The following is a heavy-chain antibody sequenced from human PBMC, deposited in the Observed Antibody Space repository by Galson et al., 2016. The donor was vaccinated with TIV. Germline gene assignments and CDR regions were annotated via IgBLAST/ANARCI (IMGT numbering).Heavy chain of an antibody. J-gene: IGHJ6*02. V-gene: IGHV4-34*12. Sequence: IRQAPGPGLEWVGEIFYTGRTTYNPSLKSRLTISVDTSKNQFSLRLSSVTAADTAVYYCARHSGAVAGYDYGMDVWGQGTTVTVSS. CDR2: IFYTGRT. CDR3: ARHSGAVAGYDYGMDV. D-gene: IGHD6-19*01.